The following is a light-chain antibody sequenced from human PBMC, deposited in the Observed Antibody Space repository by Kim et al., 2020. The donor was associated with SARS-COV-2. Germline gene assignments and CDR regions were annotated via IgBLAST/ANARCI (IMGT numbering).Light chain of an antibody. Sequence: SASVGDRVTITCRASQSISSDLNWYQQKPGKAPKLLIYAASNLQSGVPSRFSGSGSGTDFTFTISSLQPEDFATYDCQQSYRTPHTFGQGTKLEI. CDR3: QQSYRTPHT. V-gene: IGKV1-39*01. J-gene: IGKJ2*01. CDR2: AAS. CDR1: QSISSD.